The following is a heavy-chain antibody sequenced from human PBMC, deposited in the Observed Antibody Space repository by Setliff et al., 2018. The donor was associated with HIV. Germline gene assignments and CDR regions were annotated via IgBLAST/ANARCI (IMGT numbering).Heavy chain of an antibody. CDR3: ARVKSIKTTLVRLWPRFDL. CDR1: TESLTRYD. J-gene: IGHJ5*02. V-gene: IGHV4-34*01. D-gene: IGHD3-10*01. Sequence: PSETLSLTFAVYTESLTRYDWAWIRQSPEKGLEWIGEIDDSGSIIYNPSLQSRVTMSVDTSKNQFSLKVRSLTAADTGLYYCARVKSIKTTLVRLWPRFDLWGQGTQVTVSS. CDR2: IDDSGSI.